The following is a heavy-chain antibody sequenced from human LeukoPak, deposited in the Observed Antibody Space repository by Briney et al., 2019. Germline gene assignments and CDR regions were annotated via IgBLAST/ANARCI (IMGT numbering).Heavy chain of an antibody. CDR2: INHNGNVN. CDR3: ARGGGLDV. D-gene: IGHD3-16*01. CDR1: GFTFSSYW. J-gene: IGHJ6*02. Sequence: GGSLRLSCAASGFTFSSYWMNWARQAPGKGLEWVASINHNGNVNYYVDSVKGRFTISRDNAKNSLYLQMSNLRAEDAAVYFCARGGGLDVWGQGATVTVSS. V-gene: IGHV3-7*03.